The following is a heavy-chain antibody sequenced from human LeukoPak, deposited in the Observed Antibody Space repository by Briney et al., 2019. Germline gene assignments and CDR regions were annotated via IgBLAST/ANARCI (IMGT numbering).Heavy chain of an antibody. J-gene: IGHJ4*02. D-gene: IGHD6-13*01. CDR3: ARVAAARRHFDY. CDR2: INHSGST. V-gene: IGHV4-34*01. CDR1: GGSFSGSY. Sequence: SETLSLTCAVYGGSFSGSYWSWIRQPPGKGLEWSGEINHSGSTNYNPSLKSRVTISVDTSKNQFSLKLSSVTAADTAVYYCARVAAARRHFDYWGQGTLVTVSS.